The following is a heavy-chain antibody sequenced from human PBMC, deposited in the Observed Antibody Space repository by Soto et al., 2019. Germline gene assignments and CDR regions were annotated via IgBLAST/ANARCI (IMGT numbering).Heavy chain of an antibody. D-gene: IGHD3-22*01. CDR3: AKSRSWNFYDRGAYYVLELDH. CDR1: ELSFSSYA. V-gene: IGHV3-23*01. J-gene: IGHJ4*02. CDR2: ILSSGGST. Sequence: GGSLRLSCAASELSFSSYAMSWVRQAPGKGLEWVSGILSSGGSTYYADSVKGRFTISRDNSKNELYLQMNSLRAEGTAVNYCAKSRSWNFYDRGAYYVLELDHWGQGALVTVSS.